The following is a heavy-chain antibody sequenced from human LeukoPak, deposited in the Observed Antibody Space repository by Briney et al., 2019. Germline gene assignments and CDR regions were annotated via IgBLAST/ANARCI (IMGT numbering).Heavy chain of an antibody. Sequence: GESLKISCKGSGYNFPTYWIAWGRQMPGKGLDWMGIIYPDESNIRYSPSCQGQVTISADKSITTAYPQWSSLKASETAMYYCARPPSRGYSSSFEYWGQGTLVTVSS. CDR2: IYPDESNI. J-gene: IGHJ4*02. CDR1: GYNFPTYW. V-gene: IGHV5-51*01. CDR3: ARPPSRGYSSSFEY. D-gene: IGHD2-2*03.